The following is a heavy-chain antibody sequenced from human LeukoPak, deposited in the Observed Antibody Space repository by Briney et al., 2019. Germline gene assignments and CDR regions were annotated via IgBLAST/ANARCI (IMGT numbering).Heavy chain of an antibody. CDR1: GGTFSSYA. CDR2: VIPIFGTA. Sequence: GASVKVSCKASGGTFSSYAISWVRQAPGQGLEWMGGVIPIFGTANYAQKFQGRVTITTDESTSTAYMELSSLRSEDTAVYYCARDFGDGYIVRGDAVDIWGQGTMVTVSS. CDR3: ARDFGDGYIVRGDAVDI. D-gene: IGHD5-24*01. J-gene: IGHJ3*02. V-gene: IGHV1-69*05.